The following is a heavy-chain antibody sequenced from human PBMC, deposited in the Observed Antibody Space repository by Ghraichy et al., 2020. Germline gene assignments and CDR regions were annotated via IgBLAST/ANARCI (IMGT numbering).Heavy chain of an antibody. CDR2: INHSGST. V-gene: IGHV4-34*01. CDR3: ARGSGKLGIDY. CDR1: GGSFSGYY. Sequence: SETLSLTCAVYGGSFSGYYWSWIRQPPGKGLEWIGEINHSGSTNYNPSLKSRVTISVDTSKNQFSLKLSSVTAADTAVYYCARGSGKLGIDYWGQGTLVTVSS. J-gene: IGHJ4*02. D-gene: IGHD7-27*01.